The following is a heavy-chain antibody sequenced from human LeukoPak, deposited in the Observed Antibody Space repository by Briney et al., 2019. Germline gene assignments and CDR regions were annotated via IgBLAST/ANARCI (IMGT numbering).Heavy chain of an antibody. CDR3: VLDSSGYLSRSLPPYFDY. CDR1: GGMFSNYA. Sequence: SVQVSCMGCGGMFSNYALRWLRQAPAQGREWVGGIIHIFGTENHPQKFQGRVTMSTDESTRTAYMELSSLRFDDTAVYFCVLDSSGYLSRSLPPYFDYWGQGTLVTVSS. J-gene: IGHJ4*02. D-gene: IGHD3-22*01. V-gene: IGHV1-69*05. CDR2: IIHIFGTE.